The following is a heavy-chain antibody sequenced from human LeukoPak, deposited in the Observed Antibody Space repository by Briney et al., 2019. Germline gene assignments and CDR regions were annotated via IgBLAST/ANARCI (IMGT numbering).Heavy chain of an antibody. V-gene: IGHV1-24*01. D-gene: IGHD4-23*01. CDR1: GYTLTELS. CDR2: FDPEDGGT. CDR3: ATGVEGAGNSED. J-gene: IGHJ4*02. Sequence: ASVKVSCKVSGYTLTELSMHWVRQAPGKGLEWMGGFDPEDGGTIYAQKFQGRVTMTEDTSTDTAYMELSSLRSEDTAVYYCATGVEGAGNSEDWGQETLVTVSS.